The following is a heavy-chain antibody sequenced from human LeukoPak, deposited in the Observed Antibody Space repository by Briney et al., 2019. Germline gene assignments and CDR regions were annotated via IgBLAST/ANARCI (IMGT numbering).Heavy chain of an antibody. J-gene: IGHJ4*02. CDR1: GVSISSYS. V-gene: IGHV4-59*01. CDR3: ARETAAGYFDY. D-gene: IGHD6-13*01. Sequence: PSESLSLTCTVSGVSISSYSWSWIRQPPGKGLEWVGYIYYRGSTNYYPSLKSRVTISVDTSKNQFSLKLSSVTAADTAVYYCARETAAGYFDYWGQGTLVTVSS. CDR2: IYYRGST.